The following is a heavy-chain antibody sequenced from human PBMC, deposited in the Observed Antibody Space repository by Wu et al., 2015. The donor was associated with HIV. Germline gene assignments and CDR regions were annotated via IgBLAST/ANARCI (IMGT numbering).Heavy chain of an antibody. Sequence: QVQLVQSGAEMKKPGASVKVSCKASGYTFTSYGISWVRQAPGQGLEWMEWISTYNGKTNYAQKLQGRVTMTTDTSTSTVYMELRSLRSDDTAVCYCARDWGGSSFRFDPWGQGNPGSPSPQ. V-gene: IGHV1-18*01. CDR3: ARDWGGSSFRFDP. J-gene: IGHJ5*02. D-gene: IGHD1-26*01. CDR1: GYTFTSYG. CDR2: ISTYNGKT.